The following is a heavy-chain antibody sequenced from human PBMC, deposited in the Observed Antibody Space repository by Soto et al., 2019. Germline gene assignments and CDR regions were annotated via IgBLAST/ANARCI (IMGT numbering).Heavy chain of an antibody. CDR1: GVTFSSSA. CDR3: AIGDGWFDP. Sequence: GGSLRLSCAASGVTFSSSAMSWVRQAPGKGLEWVSAISSGGGGSTYYGDSVKGRFTVSRDNSKNTLYLQMNSLRADDTAVYYCAIGDGWFDPWGQGTLVTVSS. V-gene: IGHV3-23*01. J-gene: IGHJ5*02. CDR2: ISSGGGGST.